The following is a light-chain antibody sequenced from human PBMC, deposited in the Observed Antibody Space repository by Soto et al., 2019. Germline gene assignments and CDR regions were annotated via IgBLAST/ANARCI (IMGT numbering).Light chain of an antibody. CDR2: DAS. CDR3: QQYSSYWT. CDR1: QSISSW. J-gene: IGKJ1*01. V-gene: IGKV1-5*01. Sequence: DIQMTQSPSTLSASVGDRAPITCRASQSISSWLAWYQQKPGKAPKLLIYDASSLESGVPSRFSGSGSGTEFTLTISSLQPDDFATYYCQQYSSYWTFGQGTKVDIK.